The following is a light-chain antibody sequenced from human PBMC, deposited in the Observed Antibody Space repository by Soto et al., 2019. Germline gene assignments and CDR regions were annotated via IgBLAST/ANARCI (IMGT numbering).Light chain of an antibody. CDR3: CSYAGTYTYV. V-gene: IGLV2-11*01. CDR2: DVS. Sequence: QSALTQPRSVSGSPGQSVTISCTGTRSDVGGFNYVSWYQQHPGKDPKLMIYDVSERPSGVPDRVSGSKSGNTASLTISGLQADDEADYYCCSYAGTYTYVFGTGTKLTVL. CDR1: RSDVGGFNY. J-gene: IGLJ1*01.